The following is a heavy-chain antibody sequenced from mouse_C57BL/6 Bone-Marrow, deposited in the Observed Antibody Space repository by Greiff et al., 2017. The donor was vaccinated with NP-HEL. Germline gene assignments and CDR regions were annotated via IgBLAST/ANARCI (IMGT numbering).Heavy chain of an antibody. J-gene: IGHJ2*01. Sequence: QVHVKQSGAELVRPGTSVKVSCKASGYAFTNYLIEWVKQRPGQGLEWIGVLNPGSGGTNYNEKFKGKATLTADKSSSTAYMQLSSLTSEDSAVYFCARSGDYDVGRDYWGQGTTLTVSS. D-gene: IGHD2-4*01. V-gene: IGHV1-54*01. CDR3: ARSGDYDVGRDY. CDR2: LNPGSGGT. CDR1: GYAFTNYL.